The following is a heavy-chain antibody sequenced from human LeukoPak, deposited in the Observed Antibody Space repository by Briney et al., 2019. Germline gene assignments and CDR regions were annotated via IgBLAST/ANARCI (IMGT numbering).Heavy chain of an antibody. CDR3: AGHDSSGYAFDI. Sequence: NPSETLSLTCTVSGGSISSGGYYWSWIRQPPGKGLEWIGYIYHSGSTYYNPSLKSRVTISVDRSKNQFSLKLSSVTAADTAVYYCAGHDSSGYAFDIWGQGTMVTVSS. CDR2: IYHSGST. D-gene: IGHD3-22*01. J-gene: IGHJ3*02. V-gene: IGHV4-30-2*01. CDR1: GGSISSGGYY.